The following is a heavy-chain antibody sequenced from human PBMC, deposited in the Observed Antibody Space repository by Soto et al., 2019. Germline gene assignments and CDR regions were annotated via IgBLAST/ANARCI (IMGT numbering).Heavy chain of an antibody. Sequence: EVQLVESGGGLVQPGGSLRLSCAASGFTFSSYSMNWVRQAPGKGLEWVSYISSSSSTIYYADSVKGRFTISRDNAKNSLYLQMNSLRDEDTAVYYCAGDRAEWEQLAAFDYWGQGTLVTVSS. D-gene: IGHD1-26*01. J-gene: IGHJ4*02. CDR3: AGDRAEWEQLAAFDY. CDR2: ISSSSSTI. V-gene: IGHV3-48*02. CDR1: GFTFSSYS.